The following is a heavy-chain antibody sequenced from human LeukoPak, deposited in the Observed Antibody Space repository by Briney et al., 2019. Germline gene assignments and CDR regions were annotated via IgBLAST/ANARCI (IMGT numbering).Heavy chain of an antibody. D-gene: IGHD6-13*01. CDR1: GFTFSSYA. Sequence: VQPGGSLRLSCAASGFTFSSYAMRWVRQAPGKGLEWVSAISGSGGSTYYADSVKGRFTISRDNSKNTLYLQMNSLRAEDTAVYYCGCGSSSWYCVYWGQGTLVTVSS. V-gene: IGHV3-23*01. CDR3: GCGSSSWYCVY. CDR2: ISGSGGST. J-gene: IGHJ4*02.